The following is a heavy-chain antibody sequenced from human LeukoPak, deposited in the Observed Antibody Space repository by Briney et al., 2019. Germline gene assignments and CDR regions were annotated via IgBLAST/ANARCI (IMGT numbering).Heavy chain of an antibody. V-gene: IGHV3-23*01. CDR1: GFTFSSFA. D-gene: IGHD2-2*01. Sequence: GRSLRLSCAASGFTFSSFAMSWVRQAPGKGLEWVSGITGSGDSTYYAESVKGRFTISRDNSKNTLYLQMNSLRAEDTAVYYCAKAMALVVRAAIDYWGQGTLVTVSS. CDR2: ITGSGDST. CDR3: AKAMALVVRAAIDY. J-gene: IGHJ4*02.